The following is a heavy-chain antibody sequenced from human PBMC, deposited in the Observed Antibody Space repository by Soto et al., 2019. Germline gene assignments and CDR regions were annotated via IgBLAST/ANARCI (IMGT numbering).Heavy chain of an antibody. V-gene: IGHV2-5*02. CDR1: GFSLSSSGVG. CDR3: ARLVVACITDYFDS. CDR2: IYWDDDK. D-gene: IGHD2-15*01. J-gene: IGHJ4*02. Sequence: QITLKESGPTLVKPTQTLTLTCTFSGFSLSSSGVGVGWIRQPPGKALEWLTFIYWDDDKRYSPSLKSRLTITKDTSKNQVVLTLTNMDPVDTATYYCARLVVACITDYFDSWCQGTLLTVSS.